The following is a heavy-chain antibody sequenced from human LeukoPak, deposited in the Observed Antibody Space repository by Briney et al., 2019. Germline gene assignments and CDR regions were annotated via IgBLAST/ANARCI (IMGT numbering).Heavy chain of an antibody. CDR1: GGSVSSGSYY. CDR2: IYYSGST. Sequence: PSETLSLTCTVSGGSVSSGSYYWSWIRQPPGKGPEWIGYIYYSGSTNYNPSLKSRVTISVDTSKNQFSLKLSSVTAADTAVYYCARSEGDAFDIWGQGTMVTVSS. J-gene: IGHJ3*02. CDR3: ARSEGDAFDI. V-gene: IGHV4-61*01.